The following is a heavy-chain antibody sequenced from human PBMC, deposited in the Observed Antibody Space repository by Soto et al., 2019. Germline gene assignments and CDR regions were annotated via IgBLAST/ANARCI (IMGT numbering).Heavy chain of an antibody. Sequence: QVQLVESGGGVVQPGRSLRLSCAASGFTFSSYGMHWVRQAPGKGLEWVAVISYDGSNKYYVDSVKGRFTISRDNSKNTLYLQMNSLRAEDTAVYYCAKVLLYDFWSGYHRGIQLWGQGTLVTVSS. V-gene: IGHV3-30*18. CDR2: ISYDGSNK. CDR1: GFTFSSYG. J-gene: IGHJ1*01. D-gene: IGHD3-3*01. CDR3: AKVLLYDFWSGYHRGIQL.